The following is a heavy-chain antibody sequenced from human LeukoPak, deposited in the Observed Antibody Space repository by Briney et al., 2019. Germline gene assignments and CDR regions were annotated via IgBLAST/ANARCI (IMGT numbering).Heavy chain of an antibody. CDR3: ARDRSMVRGVD. J-gene: IGHJ4*02. Sequence: SETLSLTCTVSGGSVSSGDYYWSWIRQPPGKGLEWIGFIYYSGSTYYNPSLKSRVTISVDTSKNQFSLKLSSVTAADTAVYYCARDRSMVRGVDWGQGTLVTVSS. V-gene: IGHV4-31*03. CDR2: IYYSGST. D-gene: IGHD3-10*01. CDR1: GGSVSSGDYY.